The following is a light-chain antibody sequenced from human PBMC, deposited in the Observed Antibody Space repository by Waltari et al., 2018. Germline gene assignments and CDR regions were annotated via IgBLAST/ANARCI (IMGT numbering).Light chain of an antibody. Sequence: EIVMTQSPATLSVSPGERATLSCRASQSVSNNLAWYQQNPGQAPRLLISGAYTRDTGISARFSGSGSGTDFTLTINSLQSEDFAVYYCQQYKNWPRTFGPGTKVEIK. V-gene: IGKV3-15*01. CDR3: QQYKNWPRT. CDR2: GAY. J-gene: IGKJ3*01. CDR1: QSVSNN.